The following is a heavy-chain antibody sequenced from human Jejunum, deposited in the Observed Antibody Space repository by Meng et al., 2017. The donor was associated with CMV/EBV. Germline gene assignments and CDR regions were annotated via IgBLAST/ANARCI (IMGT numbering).Heavy chain of an antibody. CDR1: GGSIGSGDYY. CDR3: ARGSIFVSFDS. V-gene: IGHV4-30-4*08. CDR2: IHDTGST. Sequence: QGNRQDSGPGLVRPSQPLSLPGSVSGGSIGSGDYYWSWIRQPPGKGLEWIGYIHDTGSTYYNPSLKSRVDISLGTSRNHFSLTLSSATAEDTAVYFCARGSIFVSFDSWGQGTLVTVSS. J-gene: IGHJ4*02. D-gene: IGHD3-3*01.